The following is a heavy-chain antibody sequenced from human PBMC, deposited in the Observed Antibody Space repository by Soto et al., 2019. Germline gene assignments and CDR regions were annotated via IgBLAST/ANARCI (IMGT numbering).Heavy chain of an antibody. J-gene: IGHJ4*02. V-gene: IGHV5-51*01. CDR3: ATLTKYDYGDYRLDY. CDR2: IYPGDSAT. Sequence: GESLKISCNGSGSSFTSYWIGWVRQMPGKGLEWMGIIYPGDSATRYNRSFQGQVTISADKSISTAYLQWSSLKASDNAMYYCATLTKYDYGDYRLDYWGQGTLVTVSS. D-gene: IGHD4-17*01. CDR1: GSSFTSYW.